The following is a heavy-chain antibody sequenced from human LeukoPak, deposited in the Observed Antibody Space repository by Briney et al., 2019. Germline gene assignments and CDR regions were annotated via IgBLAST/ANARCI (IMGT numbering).Heavy chain of an antibody. V-gene: IGHV3-66*01. CDR1: GFTFRDSA. J-gene: IGHJ4*02. Sequence: GGSLRLSCAASGFTFRDSAMTWVRQAPGKGLEWVSVIYSGGSTYYADSVKGRFTISRDNSKSTLYLQMNSLRVEDTAVYYCARGIAVADTGFFDYWGQGTLVTVSS. CDR2: IYSGGST. D-gene: IGHD6-19*01. CDR3: ARGIAVADTGFFDY.